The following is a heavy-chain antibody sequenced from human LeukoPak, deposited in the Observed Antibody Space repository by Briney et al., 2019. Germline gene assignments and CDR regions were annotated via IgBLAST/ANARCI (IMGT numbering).Heavy chain of an antibody. CDR2: IYTSGST. CDR3: ARELAARFDS. J-gene: IGHJ5*01. Sequence: SETLSLTCTVSGASISSYYWGWIRQPAGKGLEWIGRIYTSGSTNYNPSLKSRVTMSVDTSKNQFSLNLSSVTAADTAVYYCARELAARFDSWGQGTLVTVSS. CDR1: GASISSYY. V-gene: IGHV4-4*07. D-gene: IGHD6-6*01.